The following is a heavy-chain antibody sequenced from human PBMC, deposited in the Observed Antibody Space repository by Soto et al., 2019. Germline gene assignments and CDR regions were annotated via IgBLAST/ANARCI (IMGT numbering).Heavy chain of an antibody. V-gene: IGHV3-23*01. Sequence: PGGTLRLSCAASGFTFCDYAMNWVRQAPGKGLEWVAVISDDGNTYYTDSVKGRFTISRDNFKNTVDLQMNSLRADDTAVYYCAKASVAVTGAWWSDPWGQGTLVTVSS. CDR3: AKASVAVTGAWWSDP. CDR1: GFTFCDYA. CDR2: ISDDGNT. D-gene: IGHD6-19*01. J-gene: IGHJ5*02.